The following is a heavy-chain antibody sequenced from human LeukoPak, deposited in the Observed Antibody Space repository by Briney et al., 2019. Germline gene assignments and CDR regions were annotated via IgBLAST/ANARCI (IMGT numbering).Heavy chain of an antibody. CDR3: ARLSDIVAEF. V-gene: IGHV4-39*01. D-gene: IGHD5-12*01. CDR1: GGSISSSSYS. CDR2: IYYTGSA. Sequence: SVTLSLTCSVSGGSISSSSYSWGWIRQPPGKGLEWIGNIYYTGSAYQNPSLKSRVTISVDTSKNQFSLKLSSVTAADTAVYYCARLSDIVAEFWGQGTLVTVSS. J-gene: IGHJ4*02.